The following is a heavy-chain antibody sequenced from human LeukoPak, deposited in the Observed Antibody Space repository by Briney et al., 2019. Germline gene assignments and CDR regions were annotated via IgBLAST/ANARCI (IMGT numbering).Heavy chain of an antibody. V-gene: IGHV1-2*02. CDR2: IHPKSGGA. Sequence: ASVLVSCKASGYTFTDYYFHWIRQTPEQGLEWMGGIHPKSGGAKYGQKFQGRVTMTRDTSITTGYMELSRLTSDDTAVYHCAIESPSGTSDFSKCFDFWGQGTLVTVSS. CDR1: GYTFTDYY. D-gene: IGHD3/OR15-3a*01. J-gene: IGHJ4*02. CDR3: AIESPSGTSDFSKCFDF.